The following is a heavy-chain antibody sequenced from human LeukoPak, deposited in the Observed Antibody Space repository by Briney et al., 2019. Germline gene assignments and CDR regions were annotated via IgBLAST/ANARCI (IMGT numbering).Heavy chain of an antibody. CDR3: ARHKDYYYSYMDV. CDR1: GGSITSYY. J-gene: IGHJ6*03. V-gene: IGHV4-59*08. Sequence: SETLSLTCTVSGGSITSYYWSWIRQPPGKGLEWIGYIHFSGSTEYNPSLKSRVTISVDTSKNQFSLKLSSVTAADTAVYYCARHKDYYYSYMDVWGKGTTVTISS. CDR2: IHFSGST.